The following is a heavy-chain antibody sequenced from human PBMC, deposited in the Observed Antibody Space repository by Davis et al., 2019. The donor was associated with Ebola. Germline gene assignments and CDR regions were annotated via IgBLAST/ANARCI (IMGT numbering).Heavy chain of an antibody. J-gene: IGHJ3*02. CDR1: GFTFSGSA. V-gene: IGHV3-73*01. CDR2: IRSKANSYAT. CDR3: SFTTPDAFDI. D-gene: IGHD1-14*01. Sequence: GSLRLSCAASGFTFSGSAMHWVRQASGKGLEWVGRIRSKANSYATAYAASVKGRFTISRDDSKNTAYLQMNSLKTEDTAVYYCSFTTPDAFDIWGQGTMVTVSS.